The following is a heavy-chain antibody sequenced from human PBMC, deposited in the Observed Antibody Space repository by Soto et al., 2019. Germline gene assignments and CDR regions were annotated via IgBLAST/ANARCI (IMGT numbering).Heavy chain of an antibody. CDR1: GYTFTSYA. CDR2: INAGNGNT. V-gene: IGHV1-3*01. CDR3: ARDPSYYGMDV. Sequence: GVSVKVSCKSPGYTFTSYAMYWVRQAPGQRLEWMGWINAGNGNTKYSQKFQGRVTITRDTSASTAYMELSSLRSEDTAVYYCARDPSYYGMDVWGQGTTVTVS. J-gene: IGHJ6*02.